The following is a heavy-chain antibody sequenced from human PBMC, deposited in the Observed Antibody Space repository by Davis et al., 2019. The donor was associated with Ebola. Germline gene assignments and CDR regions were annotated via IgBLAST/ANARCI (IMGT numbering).Heavy chain of an antibody. V-gene: IGHV3-30*18. J-gene: IGHJ4*02. CDR3: AKQKSGSYYFDY. CDR1: GFTFNIYG. D-gene: IGHD1-26*01. CDR2: ISNDGINK. Sequence: PGGSLRLSCAASGFTFNIYGMHWVRQAPGRGLEWVAVISNDGINKYYADSVKGRFTVSRDNSKNTLYLQMNSLSAEDTAVYYCAKQKSGSYYFDYWGQGTLVTVSS.